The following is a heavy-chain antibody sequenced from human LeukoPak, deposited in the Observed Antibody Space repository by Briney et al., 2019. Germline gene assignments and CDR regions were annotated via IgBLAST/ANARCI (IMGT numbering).Heavy chain of an antibody. J-gene: IGHJ4*02. D-gene: IGHD1/OR15-1a*01. CDR1: GGSMNHYY. CDR3: ARVGNNYFDL. CDR2: IYYTGST. Sequence: SETLFLTCTVSGGSMNHYYWSWVRQPPGKGLEWIGYIYYTGSTDYNPSLKSRVTISVDTSKNQFSLNLSSVTAADTALYYCARVGNNYFDLWGQGTLVTVSA. V-gene: IGHV4-59*01.